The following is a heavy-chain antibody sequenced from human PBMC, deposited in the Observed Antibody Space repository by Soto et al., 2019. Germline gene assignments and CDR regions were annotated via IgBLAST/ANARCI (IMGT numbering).Heavy chain of an antibody. CDR3: ARGSFIFVVAIALTPDYYYYYQYV. Sequence: ETLSLTCAFSRGSFSSYYLSLMRPPPGMGLMWIGYIYYSGSTNYNPVLKSRVTISVDTSKNQFSLKLSSVTAADTAVYYCARGSFIFVVAIALTPDYYYYYQYVWGKGTTVTVSS. D-gene: IGHD3-3*01. CDR2: IYYSGST. J-gene: IGHJ6*03. CDR1: RGSFSSYY. V-gene: IGHV4-59*01.